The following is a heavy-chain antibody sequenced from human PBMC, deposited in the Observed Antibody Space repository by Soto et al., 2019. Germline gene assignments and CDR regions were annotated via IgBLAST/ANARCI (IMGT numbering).Heavy chain of an antibody. CDR1: GFTFSKYG. V-gene: IGHV3-33*03. Sequence: QVQLVESGGGVVQPGRSLRLSCAASGFTFSKYGMHWVRQAPGKGLEWVAIILHDGGDQRYGDSVKGRLTISRDNSKTTLYLQINSLRVEDPALYYCATDADRPDYGLYMCGHGPMVTVSS. CDR3: ATDADRPDYGLYM. CDR2: ILHDGGDQ. J-gene: IGHJ3*02. D-gene: IGHD3-10*01.